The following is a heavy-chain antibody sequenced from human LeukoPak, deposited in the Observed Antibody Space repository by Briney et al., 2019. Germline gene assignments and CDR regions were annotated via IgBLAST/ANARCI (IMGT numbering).Heavy chain of an antibody. V-gene: IGHV4-39*01. CDR1: GGSISSSSYY. Sequence: PSETLSLTCTVSGGSISSSSYYWGWIRQPPGKGLEWIGEINHSGSTNYNPSLKSRVTISVDTSKNQFSLKLSSVTAADTAVYYCARHAEYYGSGSPFFDYWGQGTLVTVSS. J-gene: IGHJ4*02. CDR3: ARHAEYYGSGSPFFDY. D-gene: IGHD3-10*01. CDR2: INHSGST.